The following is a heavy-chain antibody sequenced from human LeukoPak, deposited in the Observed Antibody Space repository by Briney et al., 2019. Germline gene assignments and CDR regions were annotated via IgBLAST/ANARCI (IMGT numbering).Heavy chain of an antibody. CDR1: GYTLTELS. D-gene: IGHD2-15*01. J-gene: IGHJ5*02. CDR3: ARDRVVAATHLYNWFDP. V-gene: IGHV1-69*13. Sequence: SVKVSCKVSGYTLTELSMHWVRQAPGKGLEWMGGIIPIFGTANYAQKFQGRVTITADESTSTAYMELSSLRSEDTAVYYCARDRVVAATHLYNWFDPWGQGTLVTVSS. CDR2: IIPIFGTA.